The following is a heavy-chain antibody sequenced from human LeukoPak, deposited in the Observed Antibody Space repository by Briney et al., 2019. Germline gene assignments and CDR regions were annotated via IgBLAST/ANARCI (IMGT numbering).Heavy chain of an antibody. CDR1: GFSFSSFA. CDR2: ISGGGSYT. Sequence: GGSLRLSSVGSGFSFSSFAMSWVRQAPGKGLEWVSTISGGGSYTYFADSVKGRFTVSRDDSKSMHFLQMNSLRPEDTALYFCAKRITVSAGYYLDSWGRGTLVTVSS. CDR3: AKRITVSAGYYLDS. J-gene: IGHJ4*02. D-gene: IGHD6-19*01. V-gene: IGHV3-23*01.